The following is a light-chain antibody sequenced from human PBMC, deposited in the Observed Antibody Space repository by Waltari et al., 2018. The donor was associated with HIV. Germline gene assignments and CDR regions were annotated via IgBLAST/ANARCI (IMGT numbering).Light chain of an antibody. CDR2: AAS. J-gene: IGKJ4*01. V-gene: IGKV1-9*01. CDR3: QQLNSYYTT. Sequence: DIQLTQSPSFLSASVGDRVTITCRASQGISSYLAWYQQKPGKAPKLLIYAASTLQSGVPSRFSVSGSGTEFTLTISSLQPEDLATYYCQQLNSYYTTFGGGTKVEIK. CDR1: QGISSY.